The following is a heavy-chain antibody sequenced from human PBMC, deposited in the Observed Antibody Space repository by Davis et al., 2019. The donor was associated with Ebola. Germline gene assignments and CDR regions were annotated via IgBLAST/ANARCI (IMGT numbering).Heavy chain of an antibody. CDR1: GFTFSSYG. CDR2: ISYDGSNK. V-gene: IGHV3-30*18. CDR3: AKENSRDVYNYRYYFDY. J-gene: IGHJ4*02. Sequence: GESLKISCAASGFTFSSYGMHWVRQAPGKGLEWVAVISYDGSNKYYADSVKGRFTISRDNSKNTLYLQLNSLRAEDTAVYYCAKENSRDVYNYRYYFDYWGQGTLVTVSS. D-gene: IGHD5-24*01.